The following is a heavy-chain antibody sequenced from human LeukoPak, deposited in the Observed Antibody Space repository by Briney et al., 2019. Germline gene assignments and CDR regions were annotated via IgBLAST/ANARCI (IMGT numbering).Heavy chain of an antibody. Sequence: GGSLRLSCAASGFTFSSYWMSWVRQAPGKGLEWVANIKYDASEKIYVDSVKGRFTISRDNAQNSLYLQMNSLRAEDTAVYYCAREPIRGVSYFDSWGQGTLVTVSS. V-gene: IGHV3-7*03. J-gene: IGHJ4*02. CDR2: IKYDASEK. D-gene: IGHD3-10*01. CDR1: GFTFSSYW. CDR3: AREPIRGVSYFDS.